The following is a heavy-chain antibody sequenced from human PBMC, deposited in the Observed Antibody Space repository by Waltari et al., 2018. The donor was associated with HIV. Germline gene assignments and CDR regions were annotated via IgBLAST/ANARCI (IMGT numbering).Heavy chain of an antibody. Sequence: QVQLVQSGAEVKKPGASVKVSCKASGYTFTSYYMHWVRQAPGQGLEWMGIINPSGGYTSYAQKFQGRVTMTRDTSTSTVYRELSSLRSDDAAVYYCARVAYSSSWTPPFDYWGQGTLVTVSS. D-gene: IGHD6-13*01. CDR2: INPSGGYT. CDR3: ARVAYSSSWTPPFDY. CDR1: GYTFTSYY. J-gene: IGHJ4*02. V-gene: IGHV1-46*01.